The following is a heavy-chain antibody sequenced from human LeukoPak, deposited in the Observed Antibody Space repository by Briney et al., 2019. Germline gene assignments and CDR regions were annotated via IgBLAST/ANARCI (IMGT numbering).Heavy chain of an antibody. J-gene: IGHJ3*01. CDR3: AKAWEMRTIGAFDV. CDR1: GGIFRNYA. Sequence: ASVKVSCKASGGIFRNYAISWVRLAPGQGLERMGSVIPVFGTTNYAQKFQGGVKITTDESASTVYMELSRLRSEDTAMYYCAKAWEMRTIGAFDVWGQGTMVIVSS. D-gene: IGHD1-26*01. CDR2: VIPVFGTT. V-gene: IGHV1-69*05.